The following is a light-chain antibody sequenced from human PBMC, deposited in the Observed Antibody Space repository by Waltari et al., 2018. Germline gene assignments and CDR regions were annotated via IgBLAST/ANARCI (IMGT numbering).Light chain of an antibody. Sequence: DIQMTQSPSSLSPSVGDRVTITCRASQSISSYLNWYHQKPGKAPQLLIYAASRLQSGVPSRFSGSGSVTDFTLTISSLRPEDFATYYCQQSYSTPHTFGQGTKLEIK. CDR1: QSISSY. V-gene: IGKV1-39*01. CDR3: QQSYSTPHT. CDR2: AAS. J-gene: IGKJ2*01.